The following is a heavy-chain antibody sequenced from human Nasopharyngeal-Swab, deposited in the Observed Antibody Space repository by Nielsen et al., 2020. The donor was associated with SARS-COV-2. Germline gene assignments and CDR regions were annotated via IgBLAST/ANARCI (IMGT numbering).Heavy chain of an antibody. Sequence: WVRQAPGQRLEWMGWINAGNGNTKYSQKFQGRVIITRDTSASTAYMELSSPRSEDTAVYYCARSRGNTIFGVVINEFGWFDPWGQGTLVTVSS. CDR3: ARSRGNTIFGVVINEFGWFDP. V-gene: IGHV1-3*01. J-gene: IGHJ5*02. CDR2: INAGNGNT. D-gene: IGHD3-3*01.